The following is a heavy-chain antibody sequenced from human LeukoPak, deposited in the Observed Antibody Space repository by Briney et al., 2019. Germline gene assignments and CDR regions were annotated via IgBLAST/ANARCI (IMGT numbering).Heavy chain of an antibody. Sequence: ASVKVSCKASGYTFTSYDINWVRQATGQGLEWMGWINPNSGNTGYAQKFQGRVTMTRNTSISTAYTELSSLRSEDTAVYYCARDPVYYGMDVWGQGTTVTVSS. CDR3: ARDPVYYGMDV. CDR2: INPNSGNT. V-gene: IGHV1-8*01. J-gene: IGHJ6*02. CDR1: GYTFTSYD.